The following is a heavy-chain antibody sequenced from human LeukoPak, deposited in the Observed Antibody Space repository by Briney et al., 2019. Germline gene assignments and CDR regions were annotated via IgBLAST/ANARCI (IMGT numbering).Heavy chain of an antibody. J-gene: IGHJ4*02. D-gene: IGHD1-26*01. CDR1: GYTFTSYG. CDR2: ISAYNGNT. V-gene: IGHV1-18*01. CDR3: ASGSSGSYYLYPDY. Sequence: ASVKVSCKASGYTFTSYGISWVRQAPGQGLEWMGWISAYNGNTNYAQKLQGRVTMTTDTSTSTAYMELRSLRSDDTAVYYCASGSSGSYYLYPDYWGQGTLVTVSS.